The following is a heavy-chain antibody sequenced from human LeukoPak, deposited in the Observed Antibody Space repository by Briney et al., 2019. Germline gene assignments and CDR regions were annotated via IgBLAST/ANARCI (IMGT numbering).Heavy chain of an antibody. J-gene: IGHJ4*02. Sequence: SETLSLTCTVSGGPISSYYWSWIRQPAGKGLEWIGRIYASGSTNYNPSLKSRVTMSVDTSKNQFSLKLSSVTAADTAVYYCARGFGLPIVGATRSLRNFDYWGQGTLVTVSS. V-gene: IGHV4-4*07. CDR3: ARGFGLPIVGATRSLRNFDY. D-gene: IGHD1-26*01. CDR2: IYASGST. CDR1: GGPISSYY.